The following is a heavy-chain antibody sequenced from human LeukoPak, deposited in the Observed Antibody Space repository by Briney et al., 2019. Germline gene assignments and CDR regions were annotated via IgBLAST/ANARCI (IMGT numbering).Heavy chain of an antibody. CDR1: GYTFTDYY. CDR3: ARIGYNHYFDY. V-gene: IGHV1-2*02. Sequence: GASVKVSCKASGYTFTDYYLHWVRQAPGQGLEWMGWINPNSGGTNYAQTFQGRVTMTRDTSIPTAYLELSRLRSDDTAVYYCARIGYNHYFDYWGQGTLVTVSS. J-gene: IGHJ4*02. D-gene: IGHD5-24*01. CDR2: INPNSGGT.